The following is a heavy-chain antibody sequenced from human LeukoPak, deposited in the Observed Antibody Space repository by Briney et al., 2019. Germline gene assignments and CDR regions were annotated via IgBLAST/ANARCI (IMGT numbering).Heavy chain of an antibody. V-gene: IGHV4-38-2*02. CDR3: ARRRHSWGLRLAWFDP. CDR1: GCSISSGYY. CDR2: IYHSGST. J-gene: IGHJ5*02. Sequence: PSETLSLTCTVSGCSISSGYYWGWIRQPPGKGLEWIGNIYHSGSTYYNPSLKSRVTISVDTSKNQFSLKLSSVTAADTAVYYCARRRHSWGLRLAWFDPWGQGTLVTVSS. D-gene: IGHD5-12*01.